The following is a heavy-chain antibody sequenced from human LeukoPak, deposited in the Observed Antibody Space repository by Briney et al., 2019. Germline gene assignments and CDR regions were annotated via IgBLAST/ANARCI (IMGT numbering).Heavy chain of an antibody. J-gene: IGHJ6*04. CDR1: VGSISLSNYY. Sequence: SETLSLTCTLSVGSISLSNYYWGWIRQPPGKGLGWIASIYYSGSTHYNPSLKSRVTISVDTYKNQFSLKLSSVPAADPAVYYCASYDFSVLRFLSVWRKGTTVTVSS. D-gene: IGHD3-3*01. V-gene: IGHV4-39*01. CDR2: IYYSGST. CDR3: ASYDFSVLRFLSV.